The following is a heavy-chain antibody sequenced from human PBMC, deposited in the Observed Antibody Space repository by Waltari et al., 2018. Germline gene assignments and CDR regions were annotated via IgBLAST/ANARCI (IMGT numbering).Heavy chain of an antibody. J-gene: IGHJ4*02. CDR2: IHNTGST. CDR1: GGSVSGTRYY. Sequence: QVQLQESGPGLVKPSETLSLTCAVSGGSVSGTRYYWSWIRQPPGKGLEWIGYIHNTGSTNYNPALNSRVTISADASKNHCSLKLTSVTAADTAVYYCARDPIFSSSSGGFDYWGQGTLVTVSS. V-gene: IGHV4-61*01. CDR3: ARDPIFSSSSGGFDY. D-gene: IGHD6-6*01.